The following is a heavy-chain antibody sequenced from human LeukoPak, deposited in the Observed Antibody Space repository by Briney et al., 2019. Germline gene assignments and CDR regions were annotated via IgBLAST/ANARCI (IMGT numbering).Heavy chain of an antibody. CDR3: AELGITMIGGV. Sequence: GGSLRLSCTASGFTFGDYAMTWVRQAPGKGLEWVSYISSSSSTIYYADSVEGRFTISRDNAKNSLYLQMNSLRAEDTAVYYCAELGITMIGGVWGKGTTVTISS. J-gene: IGHJ6*04. CDR2: ISSSSSTI. CDR1: GFTFGDYA. V-gene: IGHV3-48*03. D-gene: IGHD3-10*02.